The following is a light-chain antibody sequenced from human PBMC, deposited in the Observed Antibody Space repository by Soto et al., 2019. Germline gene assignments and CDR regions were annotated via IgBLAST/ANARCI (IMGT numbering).Light chain of an antibody. V-gene: IGKV1-39*01. Sequence: DIQMTQSPSSLSASVGDRVTITCRASQTISNYLNWYQKKPGKAPNLLIYAASTLQSGVPSRFSGSGSGTDFTLTISCLQSEDFATYYCQQYYSYPQTFGQGTKVDIK. CDR1: QTISNY. J-gene: IGKJ1*01. CDR2: AAS. CDR3: QQYYSYPQT.